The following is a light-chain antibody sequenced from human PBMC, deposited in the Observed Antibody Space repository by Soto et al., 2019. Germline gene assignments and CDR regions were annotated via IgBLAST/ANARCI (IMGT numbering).Light chain of an antibody. CDR2: KIS. J-gene: IGKJ1*01. Sequence: DIVMTQTPLSSPVTLGQPASISCRSSQGLVHSDGNTYLSWLQQRPGQPPRLLIYKISNRLSGVPDRFSGSGAGTDFTLKISRVEAEDIGVYYCMQATQFPWTFGQGTKVDIK. CDR1: QGLVHSDGNTY. V-gene: IGKV2-24*01. CDR3: MQATQFPWT.